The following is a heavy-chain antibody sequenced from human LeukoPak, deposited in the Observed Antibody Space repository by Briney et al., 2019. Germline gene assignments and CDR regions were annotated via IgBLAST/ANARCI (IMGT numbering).Heavy chain of an antibody. V-gene: IGHV4-34*01. D-gene: IGHD3-10*01. Sequence: SETLSLTCAVYGGSFSGYYWSWIRQPPGKGLEWIGEINHSGSTNYNPSLKSRVTISVDTSKNQFSLKLSSVTAADTAVYYCAGESPMVRGVIGVFDYWGQGTLVTVSS. CDR1: GGSFSGYY. J-gene: IGHJ4*02. CDR2: INHSGST. CDR3: AGESPMVRGVIGVFDY.